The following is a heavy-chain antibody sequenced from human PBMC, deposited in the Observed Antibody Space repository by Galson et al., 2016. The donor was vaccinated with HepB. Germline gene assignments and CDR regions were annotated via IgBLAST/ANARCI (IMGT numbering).Heavy chain of an antibody. D-gene: IGHD6-19*01. CDR2: IRSKVYGGTT. CDR3: TRDAKAPEDSSGWYGGGGNYLSLYGMDV. V-gene: IGHV3-49*04. J-gene: IGHJ6*02. CDR1: GFTFGDYD. Sequence: LRLSCATSGFTFGDYDMSWVRQAPGKRREGVAFIRSKVYGGTTEYAASVKGRFTISRDDSKSIAYLQMNSLKTEDTAVYYCTRDAKAPEDSSGWYGGGGNYLSLYGMDVWGQGTTVTVSS.